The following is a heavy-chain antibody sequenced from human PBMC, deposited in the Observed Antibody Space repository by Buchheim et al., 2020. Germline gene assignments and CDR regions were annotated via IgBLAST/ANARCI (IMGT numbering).Heavy chain of an antibody. CDR3: AGSTTYDYFLNS. V-gene: IGHV3-48*03. CDR2: ISSSGSST. CDR1: GFTFSSYE. D-gene: IGHD3-16*01. Sequence: EVQLVESGGGLAQPGGSLRLSCAASGFTFSSYEMNWVRQAPGKGLEWVSYISSSGSSTNHADSVKGRFTIARDNAKNSLYLQMNSLRAEDTAVYYCAGSTTYDYFLNSWGQGTL. J-gene: IGHJ4*02.